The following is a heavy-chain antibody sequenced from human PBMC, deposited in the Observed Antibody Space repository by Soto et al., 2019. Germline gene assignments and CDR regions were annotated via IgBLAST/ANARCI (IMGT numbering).Heavy chain of an antibody. CDR1: VGSISSGGYY. CDR3: ARGTVVTPIDY. D-gene: IGHD2-21*02. CDR2: IYYSGST. Sequence: SSTLSLTCTVSVGSISSGGYYWMWIRHHPGKGLEWIGYIYYSGSTYYNPSLKSRVTISVDTSKNQFSLKLSSVTAADTAVYYCARGTVVTPIDYWGQGTLVTVSS. J-gene: IGHJ4*02. V-gene: IGHV4-31*03.